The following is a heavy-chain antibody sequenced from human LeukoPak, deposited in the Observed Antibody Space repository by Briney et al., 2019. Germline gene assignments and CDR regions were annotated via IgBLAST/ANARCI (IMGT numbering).Heavy chain of an antibody. CDR1: GFTFSSYE. CDR2: ISSSGSTI. D-gene: IGHD3-22*01. CDR3: ARAANEYYDSSGYKYYFDY. Sequence: RGSLRLSCAASGFTFSSYEMNWVRQAPGKGLEWVSYISSSGSTIYYADSVKGRFTISRDNAKNSLYLQMNSLRAEDTAVYYCARAANEYYDSSGYKYYFDYWGQGTLVTVSS. J-gene: IGHJ4*02. V-gene: IGHV3-48*03.